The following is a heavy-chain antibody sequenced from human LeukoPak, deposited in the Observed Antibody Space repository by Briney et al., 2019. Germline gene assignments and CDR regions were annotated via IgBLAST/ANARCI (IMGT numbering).Heavy chain of an antibody. J-gene: IGHJ4*02. Sequence: AGRSLRLSCAASGFTLSSYAMHWVRQAPGKGLEWVAVISHDGSNKYYADSVKGRFTISRDNSKNTLYLQMNSLRAEDTAVYYCARDAYYYGSGSYPIYWGQGTLVTVSS. V-gene: IGHV3-30*04. CDR1: GFTLSSYA. CDR3: ARDAYYYGSGSYPIY. D-gene: IGHD3-10*01. CDR2: ISHDGSNK.